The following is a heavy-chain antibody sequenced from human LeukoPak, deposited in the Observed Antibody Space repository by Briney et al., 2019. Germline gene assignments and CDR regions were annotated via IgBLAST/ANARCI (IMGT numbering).Heavy chain of an antibody. CDR2: ISGSGGST. CDR1: GFTFSSYA. CDR3: AKFPTYYYDSSAYYFDY. D-gene: IGHD3-22*01. J-gene: IGHJ4*02. V-gene: IGHV3-23*01. Sequence: PGGSLRLSCAASGFTFSSYAMSWVRQAPGKGLEWVSAISGSGGSTYYADSVRGRFTISRDKSRNVLYLQMNSLEAEDTAVYYCAKFPTYYYDSSAYYFDYWGQGTLVTVSS.